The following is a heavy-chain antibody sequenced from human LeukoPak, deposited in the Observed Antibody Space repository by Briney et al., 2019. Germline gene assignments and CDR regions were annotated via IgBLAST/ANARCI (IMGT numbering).Heavy chain of an antibody. D-gene: IGHD6-13*01. Sequence: SETLSLTCTASGGSISSYYWSWIRQPPGKGLEWIGYIYYSGSTNYNLSLKSRVTISVDTSKNQFSLKLSSVTAADTAVYYCARRSGYSSSWYWDYWGQGTLVTVSS. CDR2: IYYSGST. CDR3: ARRSGYSSSWYWDY. V-gene: IGHV4-59*01. CDR1: GGSISSYY. J-gene: IGHJ4*02.